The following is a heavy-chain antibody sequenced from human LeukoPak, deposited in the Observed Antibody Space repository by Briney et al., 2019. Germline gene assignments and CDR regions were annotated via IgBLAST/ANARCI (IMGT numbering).Heavy chain of an antibody. CDR1: GFTVSSNY. Sequence: EGSLRLSCAASGFTVSSNYMSWVRQAPGKGLEWVSVIFSGGTTYYADSVKGRFTISRHNSENTLYLQMNSLRGGDTAVYYCASGVLGYSYGFDYWGQGTLVTVSS. CDR2: IFSGGTT. D-gene: IGHD5-18*01. J-gene: IGHJ4*02. V-gene: IGHV3-53*04. CDR3: ASGVLGYSYGFDY.